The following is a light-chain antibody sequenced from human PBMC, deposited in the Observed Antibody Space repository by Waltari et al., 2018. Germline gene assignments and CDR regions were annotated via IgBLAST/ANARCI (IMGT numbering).Light chain of an antibody. CDR1: SSDIGDSNY. Sequence: QSALTQPRSVSGSPGQSVAISCTGTSSDIGDSNYVSWYQQHPGKAPKLMIYDVTERPSGVPARFSGSKSGNTAALTISGLQAEDEADYFCGSCAGSPVFGTGTQVTVL. CDR2: DVT. V-gene: IGLV2-11*01. CDR3: GSCAGSPV. J-gene: IGLJ1*01.